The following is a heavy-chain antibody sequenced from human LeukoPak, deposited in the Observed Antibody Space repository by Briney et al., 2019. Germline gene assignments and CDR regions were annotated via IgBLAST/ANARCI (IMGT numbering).Heavy chain of an antibody. Sequence: GGSLRLSCAASGSTVSSNYMSWVRQAPGKGLEWVSVIYSGGSTYYADSVKGRFTISRDNSKNTLYLQMNSLRAEDTAVYYCARGSSGWTGGYWYFDLWGRGTLVTVSS. D-gene: IGHD6-19*01. CDR3: ARGSSGWTGGYWYFDL. V-gene: IGHV3-53*01. CDR1: GSTVSSNY. CDR2: IYSGGST. J-gene: IGHJ2*01.